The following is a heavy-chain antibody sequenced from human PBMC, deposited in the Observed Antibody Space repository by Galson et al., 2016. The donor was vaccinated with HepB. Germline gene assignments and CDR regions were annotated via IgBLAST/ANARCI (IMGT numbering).Heavy chain of an antibody. J-gene: IGHJ4*02. D-gene: IGHD3-3*01. V-gene: IGHV3-53*01. CDR1: GLSVTNQY. Sequence: LRLSCAASGLSVTNQYIMWVRQAPGKGLTWVSIIHNNGGIHYADSVRGRFVMSRDSSKNTVCLQMNNLRNEDTAVYHCVSFGTWGQGTLVTVSP. CDR2: IHNNGGI. CDR3: VSFGT.